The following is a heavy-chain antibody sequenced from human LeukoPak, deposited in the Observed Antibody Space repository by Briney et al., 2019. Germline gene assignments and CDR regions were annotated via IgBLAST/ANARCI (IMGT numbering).Heavy chain of an antibody. CDR2: IKQDGSEK. D-gene: IGHD2-2*01. Sequence: GGSLRLSCAASGFTISNYWMSWVRQAPGKGLEWVANIKQDGSEKYYVDSVRGRFTISRDNAKNSLYLQMNSLRAEDTAVYYCARDHCSSTTCYGDDYWGQGTLVTVSS. J-gene: IGHJ4*02. V-gene: IGHV3-7*04. CDR1: GFTISNYW. CDR3: ARDHCSSTTCYGDDY.